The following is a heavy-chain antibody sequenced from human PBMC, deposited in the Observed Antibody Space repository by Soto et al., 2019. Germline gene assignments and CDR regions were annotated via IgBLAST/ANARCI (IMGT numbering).Heavy chain of an antibody. CDR2: ISYDGSNK. CDR1: GFTFSSYG. D-gene: IGHD2-15*01. V-gene: IGHV3-30*18. CDR3: AKDRAAPVRGVDYYYYGMDV. Sequence: QVQLVESGGGVVQPGRSLRLSCAASGFTFSSYGMHWVRQAPGKGLEWVAVISYDGSNKYYADSVKGRFTISRDNSKNTLYLRMNSLRAEDTAVYYCAKDRAAPVRGVDYYYYGMDVWGQGTTVTVSS. J-gene: IGHJ6*02.